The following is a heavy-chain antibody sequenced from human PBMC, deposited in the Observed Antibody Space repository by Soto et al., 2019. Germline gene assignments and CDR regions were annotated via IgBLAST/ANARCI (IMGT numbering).Heavy chain of an antibody. Sequence: QVQLVESGGGVVQPGRSLRLSCAASGFTFSSYAMHWVRQAPGKGLEWVAVISYDGSNKYYADSVKGRFTISRDNSKNTLYLQMNSLGAEDTAVYYCARDFRGIDYYYYGMDVWGQGTTVTVSS. J-gene: IGHJ6*02. CDR2: ISYDGSNK. CDR1: GFTFSSYA. V-gene: IGHV3-30-3*01. CDR3: ARDFRGIDYYYYGMDV.